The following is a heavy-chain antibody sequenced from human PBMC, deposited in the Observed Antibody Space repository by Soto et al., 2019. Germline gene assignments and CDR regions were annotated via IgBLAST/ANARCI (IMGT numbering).Heavy chain of an antibody. CDR2: ISSNGGST. Sequence: EVQLVESGGGLVQPGGSLRLSCAASGFTFSSYAMHWVRQAPGKGLEYVSAISSNGGSTYYANSVKGRFTISRDNSKNTLYLQMGSLRAEDMAVYYCARSGEDYESDAFDIWGQGTMVTVSS. V-gene: IGHV3-64*01. CDR3: ARSGEDYESDAFDI. CDR1: GFTFSSYA. J-gene: IGHJ3*02. D-gene: IGHD3-10*01.